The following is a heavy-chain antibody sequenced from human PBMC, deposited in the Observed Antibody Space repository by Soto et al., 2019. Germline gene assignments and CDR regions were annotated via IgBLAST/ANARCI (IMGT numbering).Heavy chain of an antibody. Sequence: PSETLSLTCTVSGGSISSYYWTWIRQPPGKGLEWIGYIYYSGSTNYNPSLKSRVTISVDTSKNQFSLKLTSGTAADTAVYYCARHKGSSSWYPFDYWGQGALVTVSS. V-gene: IGHV4-59*01. J-gene: IGHJ4*02. CDR2: IYYSGST. CDR1: GGSISSYY. D-gene: IGHD6-13*01. CDR3: ARHKGSSSWYPFDY.